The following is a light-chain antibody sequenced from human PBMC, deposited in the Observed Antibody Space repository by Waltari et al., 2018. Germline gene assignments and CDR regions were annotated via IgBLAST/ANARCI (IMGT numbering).Light chain of an antibody. Sequence: LLIYNFKNYLACYQQKPGQPPKLLIYWASTRESGVPDRFSGSGSGTNFTLTISGLQAEDVAVYYCQQYYSTPPTFGQGTKLKIK. V-gene: IGKV4-1*01. CDR3: QQYYSTPPT. CDR1: LLIYNFKNY. CDR2: WAS. J-gene: IGKJ2*01.